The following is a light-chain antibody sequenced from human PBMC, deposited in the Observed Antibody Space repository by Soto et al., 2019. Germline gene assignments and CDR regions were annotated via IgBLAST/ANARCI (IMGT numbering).Light chain of an antibody. Sequence: DIQMTQSPSTLSASIGDRVTITCRASQSVDTWLAWYQQKPGKAPKLLIYKASSLQTGVPSRFSGSGSGTEFTLTISSLQHDDFATYYCQHYNDYSRMFGQGTKVEIK. CDR2: KAS. CDR3: QHYNDYSRM. V-gene: IGKV1-5*03. CDR1: QSVDTW. J-gene: IGKJ1*01.